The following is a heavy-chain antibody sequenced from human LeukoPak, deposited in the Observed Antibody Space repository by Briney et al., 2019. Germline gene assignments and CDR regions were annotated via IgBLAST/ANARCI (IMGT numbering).Heavy chain of an antibody. Sequence: GGSLRLSCAASGFTFSSYSMNWVRQAPGKGLEWVSVIYSGGSTYYADSVKGRFTISRDNSKNTLYLQMNSLRAEDTAVCYCARLRYGDYVFIYWGQGTLVTVSS. D-gene: IGHD4-17*01. CDR2: IYSGGST. CDR3: ARLRYGDYVFIY. V-gene: IGHV3-53*01. J-gene: IGHJ4*02. CDR1: GFTFSSYS.